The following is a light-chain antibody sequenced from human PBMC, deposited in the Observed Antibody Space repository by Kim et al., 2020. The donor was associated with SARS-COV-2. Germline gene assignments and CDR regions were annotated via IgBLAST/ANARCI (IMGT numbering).Light chain of an antibody. J-gene: IGKJ1*01. CDR1: QSVNNNY. CDR2: GAS. Sequence: EFVLTQSPGTLSLSPGERATLSCRASQSVNNNYVAWYQQKPGQAPRLLIYGASNRATGIPDRFSGSGSGTDFTLTIRRLEPEDFAVYYCQQYSSSPHTFGQGTKVEIK. CDR3: QQYSSSPHT. V-gene: IGKV3-20*01.